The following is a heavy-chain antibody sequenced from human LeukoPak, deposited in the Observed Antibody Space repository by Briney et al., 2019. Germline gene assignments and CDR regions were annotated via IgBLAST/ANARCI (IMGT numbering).Heavy chain of an antibody. V-gene: IGHV1-18*01. Sequence: GASVKVSCKASGGTFSSYAISWVRQAPGQGLEWMGWISAYNGNTNYAQKLQGRVTMTTDTSTSTAYMELRSLRSDDTAVYYCARDKVGYCSGGSCYSDYWGQGTLVTVSS. CDR3: ARDKVGYCSGGSCYSDY. CDR1: GGTFSSYA. D-gene: IGHD2-15*01. CDR2: ISAYNGNT. J-gene: IGHJ4*02.